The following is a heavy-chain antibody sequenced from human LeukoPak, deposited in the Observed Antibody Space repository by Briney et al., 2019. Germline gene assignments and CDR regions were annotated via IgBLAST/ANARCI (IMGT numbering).Heavy chain of an antibody. CDR1: GYSFTSYW. CDR3: AGQAVVTATYNWFDP. CDR2: IYPGDPDT. Sequence: GESLKISCKGSGYSFTSYWIGWVRQMPGKGLEWMGIIYPGDPDTRYSPSFQGQVTISADKSISTAYLQWSSLKASDTAMYYCAGQAVVTATYNWFDPWGQGTLVTVSS. V-gene: IGHV5-51*01. J-gene: IGHJ5*02. D-gene: IGHD2-21*02.